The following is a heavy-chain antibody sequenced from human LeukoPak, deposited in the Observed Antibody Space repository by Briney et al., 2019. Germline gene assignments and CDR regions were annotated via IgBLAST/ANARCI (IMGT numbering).Heavy chain of an antibody. Sequence: ASVKVSCKSSGYTFTVYYMHWVRQAPGQGLEWMGWINPNSGGTNYAQKFQGRVTMTRDTSISTAYMELSRLRSDDTAVYYCARDQAMVRGSLSGMDVWGQGTTVTVSS. CDR1: GYTFTVYY. D-gene: IGHD3-10*01. CDR3: ARDQAMVRGSLSGMDV. V-gene: IGHV1-2*02. J-gene: IGHJ6*02. CDR2: INPNSGGT.